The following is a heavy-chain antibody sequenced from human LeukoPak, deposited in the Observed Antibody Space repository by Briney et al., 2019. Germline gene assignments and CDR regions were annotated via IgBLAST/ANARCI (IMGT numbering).Heavy chain of an antibody. CDR2: IYHSGST. D-gene: IGHD6-13*01. CDR1: GGSISSSNW. Sequence: PSGTLSLTCAVSGGSISSSNWWSWVRQPPGKGLEWIGEIYHSGSTNYNPSLKSRVTISVDTSKNQFSLKLSSVTAADTAVYYCARARFIAAAGRVDYWGQGTLVTVSS. J-gene: IGHJ4*02. V-gene: IGHV4-4*02. CDR3: ARARFIAAAGRVDY.